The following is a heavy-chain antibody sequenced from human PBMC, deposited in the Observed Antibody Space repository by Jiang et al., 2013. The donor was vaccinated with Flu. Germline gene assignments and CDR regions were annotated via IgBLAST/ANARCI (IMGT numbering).Heavy chain of an antibody. J-gene: IGHJ2*01. V-gene: IGHV3-33*01. D-gene: IGHD6-19*01. CDR1: GFTFSSYG. CDR2: IWYDGSNK. Sequence: GRSLRLSCAASGFTFSSYGMHWVRQAPGKGLEWVAVIWYDGSNKYYADSVKGRFTISRDNSKNTLYLQMNSLRAEDTAVYYCARDAGVRWLAYWYFDLWGRGTLVTVSS. CDR3: ARDAGVRWLAYWYFDL.